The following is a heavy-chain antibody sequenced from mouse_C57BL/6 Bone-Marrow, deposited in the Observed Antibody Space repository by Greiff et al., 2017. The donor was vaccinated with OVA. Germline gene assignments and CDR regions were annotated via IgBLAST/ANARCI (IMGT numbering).Heavy chain of an antibody. J-gene: IGHJ3*01. Sequence: VKLMESGAELVKPGASVKISCKASGYAFSSYWMNWVKQRPGKGLEWIGQINPGDGYTNYNGKFKGKATLTTDKSSSTAYMQLSSLTSEDSAVYFCARGAYWGQGTLVTVSA. V-gene: IGHV1-80*01. CDR2: INPGDGYT. CDR3: ARGAY. CDR1: GYAFSSYW.